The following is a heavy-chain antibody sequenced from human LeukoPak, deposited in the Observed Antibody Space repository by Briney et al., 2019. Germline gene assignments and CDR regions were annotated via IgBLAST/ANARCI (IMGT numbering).Heavy chain of an antibody. CDR1: GYTFTNYG. Sequence: ASVKVSCKASGYTFTNYGISWVRQAPGQGLEWMGWISGYNGKTNYAQKLQGRVTMTTDTSTSTAYMELRSLRSDDTAVYYCARPYYYDSSGYYRNCYFDYWGQGTLVTVS. CDR2: ISGYNGKT. CDR3: ARPYYYDSSGYYRNCYFDY. V-gene: IGHV1-18*01. D-gene: IGHD3-22*01. J-gene: IGHJ4*02.